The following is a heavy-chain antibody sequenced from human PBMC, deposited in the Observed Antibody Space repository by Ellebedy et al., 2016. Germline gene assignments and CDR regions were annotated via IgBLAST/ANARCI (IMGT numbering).Heavy chain of an antibody. D-gene: IGHD3-10*01. J-gene: IGHJ4*02. CDR1: GYTSTNYY. Sequence: ASVKVSCKASGYTSTNYYMHWLRQAPGQGLEWMGWISTFDGNTKYAEMFQGRVTMTTDTSTNTAYMELRSLRSDDTAVYYCARDPPGSTEDYWGQGTQVTVSS. CDR3: ARDPPGSTEDY. CDR2: ISTFDGNT. V-gene: IGHV1-18*04.